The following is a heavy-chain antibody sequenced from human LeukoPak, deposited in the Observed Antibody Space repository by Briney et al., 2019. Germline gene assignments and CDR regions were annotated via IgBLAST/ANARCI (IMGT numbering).Heavy chain of an antibody. CDR3: AREYREQWLVRFSYFDY. D-gene: IGHD6-19*01. CDR1: GFTFSSYW. Sequence: GGPLRLSCAASGFTFSSYWMSWVRQAPGKGLEWVANIKQDGSEKYYVDSVKGRFTISRDNAKNSLYLQMNSLRAEDTAVYYCAREYREQWLVRFSYFDYWGQGTLVTVSS. V-gene: IGHV3-7*01. CDR2: IKQDGSEK. J-gene: IGHJ4*02.